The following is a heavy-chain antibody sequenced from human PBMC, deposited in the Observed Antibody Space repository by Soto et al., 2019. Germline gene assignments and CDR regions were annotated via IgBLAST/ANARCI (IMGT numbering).Heavy chain of an antibody. D-gene: IGHD5-12*01. J-gene: IGHJ4*02. Sequence: QLQVQESGPGLVKASETLSLTCTVSGVSISTNDYYGGWIRQSPGKGLECIGTMYYSGTTYYHPPLESRVTMSVNQSKNQFSLKLNSGTAAGTAVYYCASTRPAGYNLFDFIYWGQGPLVIVPS. CDR3: ASTRPAGYNLFDFIY. CDR2: MYYSGTT. CDR1: GVSISTNDYY. V-gene: IGHV4-39*01.